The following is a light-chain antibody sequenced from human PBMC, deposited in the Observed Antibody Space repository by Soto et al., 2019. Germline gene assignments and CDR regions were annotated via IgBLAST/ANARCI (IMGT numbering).Light chain of an antibody. CDR1: QSVSSSY. CDR2: GAS. CDR3: QQYGSSPRT. J-gene: IGKJ1*01. Sequence: EIVLTQSPGTLSLSTRERATLSCRASQSVSSSYLACYQQQPGQAPRLLIYGASSRATGIPDRFSGSGSGTDFTLTISRLEPEDFAVYYCQQYGSSPRTFGQGTNVDIK. V-gene: IGKV3-20*01.